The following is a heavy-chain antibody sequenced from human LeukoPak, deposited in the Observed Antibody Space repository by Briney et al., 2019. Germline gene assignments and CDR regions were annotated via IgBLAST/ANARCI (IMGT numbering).Heavy chain of an antibody. D-gene: IGHD3-3*01. Sequence: PGGSLRLSCAASGFTFSSYAMSWVRQAPGKGLEWVSAISGGGGSTYYADSVKGRFTISRDNSKNTLYLQMDSLRAEDTAVYYCAKDVEDDFWSGYYLYYFDYWGQGTLVTVSS. J-gene: IGHJ4*02. CDR3: AKDVEDDFWSGYYLYYFDY. V-gene: IGHV3-23*01. CDR2: ISGGGGST. CDR1: GFTFSSYA.